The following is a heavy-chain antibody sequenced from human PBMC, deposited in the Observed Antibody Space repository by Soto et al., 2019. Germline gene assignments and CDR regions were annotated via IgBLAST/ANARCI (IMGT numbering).Heavy chain of an antibody. Sequence: SVKVSCKASGGTFSSYAISWVRQAPGQGLEWMGGIIPIFGTANYAQKFQGRVTITADESTSTAYMELSSLRSEDTAVYYCARDKSSTRYYYYGMDVWGQGTTVTVS. CDR2: IIPIFGTA. D-gene: IGHD2-2*01. CDR3: ARDKSSTRYYYYGMDV. CDR1: GGTFSSYA. V-gene: IGHV1-69*13. J-gene: IGHJ6*02.